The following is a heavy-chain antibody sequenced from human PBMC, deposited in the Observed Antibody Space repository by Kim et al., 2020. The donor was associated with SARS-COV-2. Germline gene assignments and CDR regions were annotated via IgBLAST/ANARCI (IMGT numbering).Heavy chain of an antibody. CDR1: GYTFTSYA. J-gene: IGHJ4*02. D-gene: IGHD6-13*01. V-gene: IGHV7-4-1*02. CDR2: INTNTGNP. Sequence: ASVKVSCKASGYTFTSYAMNWVRQAPGQGLEWMGWINTNTGNPTYAQGFTGRFVFSLDTSVSTAYLQISSLKAEDTAVYYCARGLSSSWYEWKAKKGYEYFDYWGQGTLVTVSS. CDR3: ARGLSSSWYEWKAKKGYEYFDY.